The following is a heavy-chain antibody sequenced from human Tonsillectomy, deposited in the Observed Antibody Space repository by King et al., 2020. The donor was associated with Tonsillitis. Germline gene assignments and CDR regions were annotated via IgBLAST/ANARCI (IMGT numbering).Heavy chain of an antibody. CDR1: GYTFTGYY. D-gene: IGHD3-22*01. J-gene: IGHJ6*03. CDR3: ATSGRGSGYYLPEYYYYYMDV. V-gene: IGHV1-2*02. CDR2: INPNSGGT. Sequence: QLVQSGAEVKKPGASVKVSCKASGYTFTGYYIHWVRQAPGQGLEWMGWINPNSGGTNYAQKFQGRVTMTRDTSISTAYMDLTRLRSDDTAVYYWATSGRGSGYYLPEYYYYYMDVWGRGTTVTVSS.